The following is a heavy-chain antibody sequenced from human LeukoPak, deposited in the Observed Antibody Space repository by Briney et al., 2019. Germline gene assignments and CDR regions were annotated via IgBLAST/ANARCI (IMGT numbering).Heavy chain of an antibody. CDR1: GFTFSSYW. V-gene: IGHV3-7*01. CDR2: IKQDGSEK. Sequence: GGSLRLSCAASGFTFSSYWMSWVRQAPGKGLEWVANIKQDGSEKYYVDSVKGRFTISRDNAKNSLYLQMNSLRAEDTAVYYCASGSNYYYSYGMDVWGQGTTVTVSS. CDR3: ASGSNYYYSYGMDV. J-gene: IGHJ6*02. D-gene: IGHD2-2*03.